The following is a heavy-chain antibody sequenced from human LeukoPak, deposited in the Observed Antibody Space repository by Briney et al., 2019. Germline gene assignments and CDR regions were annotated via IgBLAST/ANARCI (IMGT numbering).Heavy chain of an antibody. CDR1: GFTFNSAW. CDR3: AGASSGSWSFDY. J-gene: IGHJ4*02. Sequence: GGSLRLSCAASGFTFNSAWLTWVRQAPGKGLVWVSRINSDGSSTRYADSVKGRFTISRDHAKNTLYLQMNSLRAEDTAVYYCAGASSGSWSFDYWGQGTLVTVSS. V-gene: IGHV3-74*01. CDR2: INSDGSST. D-gene: IGHD6-13*01.